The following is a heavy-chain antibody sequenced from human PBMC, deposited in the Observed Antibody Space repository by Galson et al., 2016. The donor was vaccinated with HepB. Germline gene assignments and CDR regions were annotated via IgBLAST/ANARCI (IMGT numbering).Heavy chain of an antibody. J-gene: IGHJ4*02. CDR1: GFTFSAYW. V-gene: IGHV3-23*01. D-gene: IGHD1-1*01. CDR2: ISTRRTT. Sequence: LRLSCAASGFTFSAYWMSWVRQAPGKGLEWVASISTRRTTYYSDSVQGRFTISRDNSNNTLYLQMNGLRAEDTAVYYCAKERLVRRIVDHSGQGTLLTVSS. CDR3: AKERLVRRIVDH.